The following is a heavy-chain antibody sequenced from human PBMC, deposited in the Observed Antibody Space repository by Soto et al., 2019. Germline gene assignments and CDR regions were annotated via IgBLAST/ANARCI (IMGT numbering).Heavy chain of an antibody. D-gene: IGHD2-2*01. J-gene: IGHJ6*02. CDR1: GFTFSSYS. V-gene: IGHV3-21*01. CDR3: ARDFIVVEPAAYYYYGMDV. CDR2: ISSSSSYI. Sequence: EVQLVESGGGLVKPGGSLRLSCAASGFTFSSYSMNWVRQAPGKGLEWVSSISSSSSYIYYADSVKGRFTISRDNAKNSLYLQMNSLRAEDTAVYYCARDFIVVEPAAYYYYGMDVWGQGTTVTVSS.